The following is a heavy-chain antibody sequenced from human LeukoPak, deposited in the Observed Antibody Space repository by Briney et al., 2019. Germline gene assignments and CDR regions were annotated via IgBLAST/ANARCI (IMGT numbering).Heavy chain of an antibody. CDR2: IKQDGSEK. D-gene: IGHD5/OR15-5a*01. Sequence: GGYLRLSCAASGFTFSRHWMSWVRQAPGKGLEWLANIKQDGSEKHYVDSVKGRFTISRDNAKNSLYLQMDSLRAEDTAIYYCARDANAGYSVNWFDPWGQGTLVTVSS. CDR3: ARDANAGYSVNWFDP. CDR1: GFTFSRHW. V-gene: IGHV3-7*03. J-gene: IGHJ5*01.